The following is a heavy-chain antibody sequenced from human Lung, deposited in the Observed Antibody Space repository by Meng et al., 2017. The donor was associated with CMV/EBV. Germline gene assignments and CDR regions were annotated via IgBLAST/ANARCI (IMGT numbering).Heavy chain of an antibody. CDR2: INTTSTYI. J-gene: IGHJ6*02. Sequence: GGSXRLXCTTSGFTFSAFSMNWVRQAPGKGLEWVSSINTTSTYIYYADSLKGRFTISRDNAKNSLYLHMNSLRVEDTAVYYCAGFGVTITNGLDVWGQGTTVTVSS. CDR1: GFTFSAFS. V-gene: IGHV3-21*01. CDR3: AGFGVTITNGLDV. D-gene: IGHD3-3*01.